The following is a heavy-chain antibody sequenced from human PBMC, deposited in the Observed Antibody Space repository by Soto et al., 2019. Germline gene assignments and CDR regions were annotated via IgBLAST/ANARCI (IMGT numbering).Heavy chain of an antibody. CDR3: ARVAFGPIDY. D-gene: IGHD3-16*01. Sequence: KPSDTLSLTCTVSNYSISSGYYWGWIRQSPGEGLEWIVSMYHSGTTYYNPSLKSRVTISIDASKNQFSLKLTSVTSADTAVYFCARVAFGPIDYWGQGTLVTVSS. J-gene: IGHJ4*02. V-gene: IGHV4-38-2*02. CDR2: MYHSGTT. CDR1: NYSISSGYY.